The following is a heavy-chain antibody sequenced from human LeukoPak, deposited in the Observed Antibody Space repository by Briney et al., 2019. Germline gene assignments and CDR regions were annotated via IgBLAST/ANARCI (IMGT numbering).Heavy chain of an antibody. CDR1: GGSFSGYY. V-gene: IGHV4-34*01. Sequence: SESLSLTCAVYGGSFSGYYWSWIRQPPGKGLEWIGEINDSGSTNYNASLKSRVTISVDTSKNQFSLKLSSVTAADTAVYYCARDRGSQPFIDYWGQGTLVTVSS. J-gene: IGHJ4*02. D-gene: IGHD1-26*01. CDR3: ARDRGSQPFIDY. CDR2: INDSGST.